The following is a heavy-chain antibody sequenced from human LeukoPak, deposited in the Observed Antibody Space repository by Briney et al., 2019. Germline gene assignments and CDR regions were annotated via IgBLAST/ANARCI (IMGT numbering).Heavy chain of an antibody. CDR3: AGGSSGNSYYFDY. J-gene: IGHJ4*02. V-gene: IGHV3-21*01. CDR1: GFTFSAYS. Sequence: PGGSLRLSCTASGFTFSAYSMNWVRQAPGKGLEWVSSISSSSSYIYYADSVKGRFTISRDNAKNSAFLQMDSLRVEDTAVYYCAGGSSGNSYYFDYWGQGILVTVSS. D-gene: IGHD3-10*01. CDR2: ISSSSSYI.